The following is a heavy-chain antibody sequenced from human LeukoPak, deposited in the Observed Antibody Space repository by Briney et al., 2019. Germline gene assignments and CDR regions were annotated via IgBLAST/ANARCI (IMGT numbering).Heavy chain of an antibody. CDR2: IYYSGST. CDR3: ARHGTLGHFDS. J-gene: IGHJ4*02. Sequence: SETLSLTCTVSGGSISGFYWSWIRQPPGKGLEWIGYIYYSGSTSYNPSLKSRVTMSVDTSKNQFSLKLSSVAAADTAVYYCARHGTLGHFDSWGQGTLVTVSS. CDR1: GGSISGFY. D-gene: IGHD3-16*01. V-gene: IGHV4-59*08.